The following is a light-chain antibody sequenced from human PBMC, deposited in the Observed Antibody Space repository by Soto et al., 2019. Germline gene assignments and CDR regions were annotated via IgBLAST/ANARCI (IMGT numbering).Light chain of an antibody. CDR2: AAS. J-gene: IGKJ4*01. Sequence: DIQMTQSPSSLSASVGDRVTITCRASQDISNYLAWYQQKPGKVPKLLIYAASTLQSVVPSRFSASGSGADFTLTISSLQPEDVATYYCQKYNSAPLTFGGGTKVQIK. V-gene: IGKV1-27*01. CDR3: QKYNSAPLT. CDR1: QDISNY.